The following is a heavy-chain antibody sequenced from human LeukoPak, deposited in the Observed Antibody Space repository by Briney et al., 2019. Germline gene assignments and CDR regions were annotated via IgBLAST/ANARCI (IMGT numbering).Heavy chain of an antibody. V-gene: IGHV4-34*01. CDR3: ARGLYDSSGYYYPLGGHWFDP. CDR1: GGSFSGYY. D-gene: IGHD3-22*01. CDR2: SNHSGST. Sequence: SETLSLTCAVYGGSFSGYYWSWIRQPPGKGLEWIGESNHSGSTNYNPSLKSRVTISVDTSKNQFSLKLSSVTAADTAVYYCARGLYDSSGYYYPLGGHWFDPWGQGTLVTVSS. J-gene: IGHJ5*02.